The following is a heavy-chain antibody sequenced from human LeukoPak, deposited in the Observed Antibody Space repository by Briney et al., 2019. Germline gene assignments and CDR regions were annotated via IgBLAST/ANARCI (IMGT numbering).Heavy chain of an antibody. CDR2: IYDSGST. Sequence: SQTLSLTCTVSGASIRSGDYYWSWIRQPPGKGLEWIGYIYDSGSTCYNPSLKSRITISVDTSENQFSLKLSSVTAADTAVYYCARKEWLRHQFIDYWGQGTLVTVSS. V-gene: IGHV4-30-4*01. CDR1: GASIRSGDYY. CDR3: ARKEWLRHQFIDY. D-gene: IGHD5-12*01. J-gene: IGHJ4*02.